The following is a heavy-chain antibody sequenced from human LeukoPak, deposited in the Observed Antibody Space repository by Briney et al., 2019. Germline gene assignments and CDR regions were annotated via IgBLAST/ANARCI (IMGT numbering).Heavy chain of an antibody. CDR1: GFKFDDYG. CDR2: INWNGAWT. CDR3: AGYYYDSSRGFDL. Sequence: GGSLRLPCAASGFKFDDYGMSWVRQAPGKGLEWVCDINWNGAWTGYADSVKGRFTITRDNAKNSLYLQMNSLRAEDTALYYCAGYYYDSSRGFDLWGQGTLVTVSA. D-gene: IGHD3-22*01. V-gene: IGHV3-20*04. J-gene: IGHJ5*02.